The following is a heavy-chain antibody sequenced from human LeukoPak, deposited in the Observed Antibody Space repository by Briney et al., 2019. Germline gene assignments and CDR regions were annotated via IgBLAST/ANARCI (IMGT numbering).Heavy chain of an antibody. J-gene: IGHJ3*02. CDR1: GFTFSSYS. CDR2: ISSSSSYI. Sequence: GGSLRLSCAASGFTFSSYSMNWVRQAPGKGLEWVSSISSSSSYIYYADSVKGRFTISRDNAKNSLYLQMNSLRAEDTALYYCAKDIEGDTAMDAFDIWGQGTMVTVSS. D-gene: IGHD5-18*01. CDR3: AKDIEGDTAMDAFDI. V-gene: IGHV3-21*04.